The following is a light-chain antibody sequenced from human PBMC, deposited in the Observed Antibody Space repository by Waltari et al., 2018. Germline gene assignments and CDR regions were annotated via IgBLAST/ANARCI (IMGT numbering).Light chain of an antibody. V-gene: IGKV1-5*03. Sequence: DIQMTQSPSTLSASVGDRVTITCRASQSLNNWLAWYQQKPGKAPTLLIYKSSNLEIGVPSRFSGSGSGTEFTLTITSLQPDDFATYYCQHYNSYSPSWTFGQGTRVEVK. J-gene: IGKJ1*01. CDR3: QHYNSYSPSWT. CDR2: KSS. CDR1: QSLNNW.